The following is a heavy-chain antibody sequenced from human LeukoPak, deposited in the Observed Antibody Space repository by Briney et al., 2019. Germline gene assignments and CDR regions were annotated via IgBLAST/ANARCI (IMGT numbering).Heavy chain of an antibody. Sequence: GGSLRLSCAASGFTFHDYAIHWVRQSPGRGLEWVSLTNGDGRTTYADSVKGRFTISRDNSKNSLYLQMSSLRSEDTALYYCAKDIGTGWSFDYWGQGILVTVPS. D-gene: IGHD6-19*01. CDR3: AKDIGTGWSFDY. CDR1: GFTFHDYA. CDR2: TNGDGRTT. J-gene: IGHJ4*02. V-gene: IGHV3-43*02.